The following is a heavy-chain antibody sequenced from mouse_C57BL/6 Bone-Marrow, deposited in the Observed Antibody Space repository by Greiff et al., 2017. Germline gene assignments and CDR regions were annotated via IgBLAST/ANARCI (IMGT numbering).Heavy chain of an antibody. V-gene: IGHV1-50*01. CDR2: IDPSGRYT. CDR1: GYTFTSYW. CDR3: ERFEFYGIGYEFAY. J-gene: IGHJ3*01. Sequence: QVQLQQPGAELVKPGASVKLSCTASGYTFTSYWMPWVRQRPGQGLEWIGAIDPSGRYTNYTQKFKGKATLSVDTSATTSYMQLSSLTSEDSAVYYCERFEFYGIGYEFAYWGEGTLVTVSA. D-gene: IGHD1-1*01.